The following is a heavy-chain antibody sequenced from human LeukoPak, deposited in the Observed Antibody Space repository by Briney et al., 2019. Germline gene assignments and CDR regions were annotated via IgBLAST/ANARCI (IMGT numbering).Heavy chain of an antibody. CDR3: ARHGPIYGDSHYYYYYMDV. D-gene: IGHD4-17*01. Sequence: ASETLSLTCTVSGGSISSSPYYWGWIRQPPGKGLEWIGTIYYSGSTYYNPSLKSRVTISVDTSKNQFSLKLTSVTAADTAVYYCARHGPIYGDSHYYYYYMDVWGKGTTVTISS. CDR2: IYYSGST. J-gene: IGHJ6*03. V-gene: IGHV4-39*01. CDR1: GGSISSSPYY.